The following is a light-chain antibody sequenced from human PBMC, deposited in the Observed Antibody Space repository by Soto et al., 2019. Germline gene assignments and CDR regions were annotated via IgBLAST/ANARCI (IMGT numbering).Light chain of an antibody. V-gene: IGKV3-20*01. CDR2: GAS. CDR1: QTIRSNY. Sequence: ETVLTQSPGTLSLSPGERATLSCRASQTIRSNYLAWYRQTPGQAPRLLIYGASNRATGIADRFSGSGSGTDFPLIISRLEPEDFALYYCKQYGSSPWTFGQGTTVEIK. J-gene: IGKJ1*01. CDR3: KQYGSSPWT.